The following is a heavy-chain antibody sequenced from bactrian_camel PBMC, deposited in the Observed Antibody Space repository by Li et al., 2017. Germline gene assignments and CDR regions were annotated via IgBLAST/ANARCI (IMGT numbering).Heavy chain of an antibody. CDR1: GFTFSNKG. D-gene: IGHD6*01. CDR3: AAVRYGGSWYPLCRARSADFGY. CDR2: ISSDSGLT. J-gene: IGHJ6*01. Sequence: HVQLVESGGGSVQAGGSLRLSCLASGFTFSNKGMSWVRQAPGKGLEWVSYISSDSGLTTYADSVKGRFTISRDNAKNTLYLQMNSLKPEDTAMYYCAAVRYGGSWYPLCRARSADFGYWGQGTQVTVS. V-gene: IGHV3-2*01.